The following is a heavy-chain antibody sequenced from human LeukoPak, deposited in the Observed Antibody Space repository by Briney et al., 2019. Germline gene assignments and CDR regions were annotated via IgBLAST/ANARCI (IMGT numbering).Heavy chain of an antibody. CDR1: GYTFTSYD. V-gene: IGHV1-8*01. CDR3: ARSLAASYSSSWGYYFDY. Sequence: ASVTVSCKASGYTFTSYDINWVRQATGQGLEWMGWMNPNSGNTGYAQKFQGRVTMTRNTSISTAYMELSSLRSEDTAVYYCARSLAASYSSSWGYYFDYWGQGTLVTVSS. D-gene: IGHD6-13*01. CDR2: MNPNSGNT. J-gene: IGHJ4*02.